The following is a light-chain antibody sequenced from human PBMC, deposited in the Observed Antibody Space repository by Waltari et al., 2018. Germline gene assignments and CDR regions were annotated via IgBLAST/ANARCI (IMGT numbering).Light chain of an antibody. CDR2: DVS. CDR1: SSHVGGYNY. Sequence: QSALTQPASVSGSPGQSITISCTGTSSHVGGYNYVSWYQQHPGKAPKLMISDVSNRPSGVSNRFSGSKSGNTASLTISGLQAEDGADYYCSSYTSSSTLWVFGGGTKLTVL. V-gene: IGLV2-14*03. CDR3: SSYTSSSTLWV. J-gene: IGLJ3*02.